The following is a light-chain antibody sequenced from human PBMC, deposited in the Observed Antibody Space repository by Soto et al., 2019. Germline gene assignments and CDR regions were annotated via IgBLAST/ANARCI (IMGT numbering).Light chain of an antibody. CDR3: NSYTTNSTRG. Sequence: QSVLTHPASVSGSPGQSITISCTGTSSDVGGYDYVSWYQQHPGKAPKFMIYEVTNRPSGVSHRFSGSKSGNTASLTISGLQAEDEADYYCNSYTTNSTRGFGTGTKVTVL. CDR2: EVT. V-gene: IGLV2-14*01. CDR1: SSDVGGYDY. J-gene: IGLJ1*01.